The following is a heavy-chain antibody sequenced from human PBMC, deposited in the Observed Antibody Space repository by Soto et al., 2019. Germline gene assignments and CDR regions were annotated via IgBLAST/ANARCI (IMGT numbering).Heavy chain of an antibody. D-gene: IGHD6-6*01. CDR3: AVIAARDFDY. CDR2: ISSSSSYI. J-gene: IGHJ4*02. Sequence: GGSLRLSCAASGFPFSSYSMNWVRQAPGKGLEWVSSISSSSSYIYYADSVKGRFTISRDNAKNSLYLQMNSLRAEDTAVYYCAVIAARDFDYWGQGTLVTVSS. V-gene: IGHV3-21*01. CDR1: GFPFSSYS.